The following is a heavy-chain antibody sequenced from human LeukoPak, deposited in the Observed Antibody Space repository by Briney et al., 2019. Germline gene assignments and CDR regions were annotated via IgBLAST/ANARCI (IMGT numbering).Heavy chain of an antibody. CDR2: ISDSGGKT. CDR3: AKTSSSSGE. D-gene: IGHD6-6*01. V-gene: IGHV3-23*01. Sequence: AGGSLRLSRSTSGFTFSSYAMSWVRQAPGKGLEWVSAISDSGGKTYYANSVKGRFTISRDNSENTLYLQMTSLKAEDTAVYFCAKTSSSSGEWGQGTLVTVSS. CDR1: GFTFSSYA. J-gene: IGHJ4*02.